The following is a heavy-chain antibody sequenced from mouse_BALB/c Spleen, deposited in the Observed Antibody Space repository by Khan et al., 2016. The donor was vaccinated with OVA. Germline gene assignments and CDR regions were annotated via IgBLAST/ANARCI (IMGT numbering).Heavy chain of an antibody. CDR3: ARGGAACYRSGGGAMEY. CDR2: INTHSGVP. Sequence: QIQLVQSGPELKKPGETVRISCKASGYTFTTAGIQWVQKMPGKGLKWIGWINTHSGVPKYAEDFKGRFAFSLETSVSTAYLQITNLKNEDTATYYYARGGAACYRSGGGAMEYWGQGTSVTVSS. CDR1: GYTFTTAG. D-gene: IGHD2-12*01. J-gene: IGHJ4*01. V-gene: IGHV9-4*02.